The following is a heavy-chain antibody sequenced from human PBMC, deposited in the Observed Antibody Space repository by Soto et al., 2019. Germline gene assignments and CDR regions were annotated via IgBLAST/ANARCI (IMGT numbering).Heavy chain of an antibody. CDR3: ARVVGSGGSCCARENWFDP. CDR2: IYSGGST. V-gene: IGHV3-53*04. J-gene: IGHJ5*02. D-gene: IGHD2-15*01. CDR1: GFTVSSNY. Sequence: GGSLRLSCAASGFTVSSNYMSWVRQAPGKGLEWVSVIYSGGSTYYADSVEGRFTISRHNSKNTLYLQMNSLRAEDTAVYYCARVVGSGGSCCARENWFDPWGQGTLVTVSS.